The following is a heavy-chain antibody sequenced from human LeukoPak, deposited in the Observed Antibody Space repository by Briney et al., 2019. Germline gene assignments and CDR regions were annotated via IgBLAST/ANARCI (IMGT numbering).Heavy chain of an antibody. CDR1: GFTFNTYS. CDR3: ARGAAFYCTNGVCYSPFDY. Sequence: GGSLRLSCAASGFTFNTYSMNWVRQAPGKGLEWVSYISSSGSTIYYADSVKGRFTISRDNAKNSLYLQMNSLRAEDTAVYYCARGAAFYCTNGVCYSPFDYWGQGTLVTVSS. CDR2: ISSSGSTI. V-gene: IGHV3-48*04. J-gene: IGHJ4*02. D-gene: IGHD2-8*01.